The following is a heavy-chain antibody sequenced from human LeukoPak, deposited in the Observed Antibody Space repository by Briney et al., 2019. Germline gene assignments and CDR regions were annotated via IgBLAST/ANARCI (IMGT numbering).Heavy chain of an antibody. CDR3: ARHGVTGKGAFDY. V-gene: IGHV4-34*01. CDR1: GGSISSYY. J-gene: IGHJ4*02. D-gene: IGHD1-20*01. Sequence: SETLSLTCTVSGGSISSYYWSWIRQPAGKGLEWIGEINHSGSTNYNPSLKSRVTISVDTSKNQFSLKLSSVTAADTAVYYCARHGVTGKGAFDYWGQGTLVTVSS. CDR2: INHSGST.